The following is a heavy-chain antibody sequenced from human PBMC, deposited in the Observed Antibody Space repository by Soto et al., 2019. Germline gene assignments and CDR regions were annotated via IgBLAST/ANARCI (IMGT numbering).Heavy chain of an antibody. J-gene: IGHJ4*02. CDR2: IYHSGST. Sequence: SETLSLTCAVSGYSISSGYYWGWIRQPPGKGLEWIGSIYHSGSTYYNPSLKSRVTISVDTSKNQFSLKLSSVTAADTAVYYCARSGYPPHFDYWGQGTLIPVSS. V-gene: IGHV4-38-2*01. CDR3: ARSGYPPHFDY. D-gene: IGHD3-22*01. CDR1: GYSISSGYY.